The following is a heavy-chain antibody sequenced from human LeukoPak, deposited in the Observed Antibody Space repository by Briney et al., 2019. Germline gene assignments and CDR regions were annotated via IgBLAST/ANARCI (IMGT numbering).Heavy chain of an antibody. V-gene: IGHV1-69*04. CDR1: GYTFIGYY. CDR2: IIPILGIA. J-gene: IGHJ4*02. D-gene: IGHD2-21*02. CDR3: ARALVVVTAMGFDY. Sequence: ASVKVSCKASGYTFIGYYLHWVRQAPGQGLEWMGRIIPILGIANYAQKFQGRVTITADKSTSTAYMELSSLRSEDTAVYYCARALVVVTAMGFDYWGQGTLVTVSS.